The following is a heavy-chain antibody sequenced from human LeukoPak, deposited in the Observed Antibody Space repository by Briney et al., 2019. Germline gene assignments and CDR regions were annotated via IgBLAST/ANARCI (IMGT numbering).Heavy chain of an antibody. D-gene: IGHD3-22*01. CDR1: GFTFSSYA. CDR2: ISGSGGST. Sequence: GSLRLSCAASGFTFSSYAMHWVRQAPGKGLEWVSAISGSGGSTYYADSVKGRFTISRDNSKNTLYLQMNSLRAEDTAVYYCATDREGDPSAYYLVGGQGTLITVSS. J-gene: IGHJ4*02. CDR3: ATDREGDPSAYYLV. V-gene: IGHV3-23*01.